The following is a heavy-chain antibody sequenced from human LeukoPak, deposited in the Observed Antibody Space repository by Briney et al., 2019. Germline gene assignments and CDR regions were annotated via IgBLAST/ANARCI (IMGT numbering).Heavy chain of an antibody. CDR3: AAPVETRDAFDI. V-gene: IGHV4-30-2*01. J-gene: IGHJ3*02. CDR1: GGSISSGGYS. CDR2: IYHSGST. Sequence: SQTLSLTCAVSGGSISSGGYSWSWIRQPPGKGLEWIGYIYHSGSTYYNPSLKSRVTISVDRPKNQFSLKLSSVTAADTAVYYCAAPVETRDAFDIWGQGTMVTVSS. D-gene: IGHD4-23*01.